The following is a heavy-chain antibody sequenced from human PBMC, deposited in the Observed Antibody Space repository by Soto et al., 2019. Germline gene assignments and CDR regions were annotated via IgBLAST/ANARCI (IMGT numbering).Heavy chain of an antibody. CDR3: ARTTTLTDRPSDS. CDR2: IYYIGST. V-gene: IGHV4-30-4*01. J-gene: IGHJ4*02. D-gene: IGHD4-17*01. CDR1: GDSVSSSHYF. Sequence: TSETLSLTCTVSGDSVSSSHYFWSWIRQPPGKALEWIGYIYYIGSTYYNPSLKSRATISLDMSKNQFSLNLTSVTAADTAVYYCARTTTLTDRPSDSWGQGTLVTVSS.